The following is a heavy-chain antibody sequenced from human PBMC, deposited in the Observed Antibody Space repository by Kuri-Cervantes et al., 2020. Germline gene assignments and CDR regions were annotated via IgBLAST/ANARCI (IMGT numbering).Heavy chain of an antibody. V-gene: IGHV4-39*07. Sequence: GSLRLSFTVSGGSFSSGDYYWCWIRQPPGKGLEWIGSIYYSGSTYYNPSLKSRVTISVDTSKNQFSLKMSSVTAADTAVYYCARVSTVREGWLSRYYFDYWGQGTLVTVSS. CDR2: IYYSGST. CDR1: GGSFSSGDYY. D-gene: IGHD3-22*01. CDR3: ARVSTVREGWLSRYYFDY. J-gene: IGHJ4*02.